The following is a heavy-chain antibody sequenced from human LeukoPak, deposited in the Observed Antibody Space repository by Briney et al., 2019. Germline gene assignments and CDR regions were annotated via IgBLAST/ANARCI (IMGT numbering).Heavy chain of an antibody. D-gene: IGHD3-9*01. CDR3: ARDPTDWFFDY. V-gene: IGHV3-33*01. CDR1: GFTFSSYG. CDR2: IWYDGSNK. J-gene: IGHJ4*02. Sequence: PGGSLRLSCAAPGFTFSSYGMHWVRQAPGKGLEWVAVIWYDGSNKYYADSVKGRFTISRDNSKNTLYLQMNSLRAEDTAVYYCARDPTDWFFDYWGQGTLVTVSS.